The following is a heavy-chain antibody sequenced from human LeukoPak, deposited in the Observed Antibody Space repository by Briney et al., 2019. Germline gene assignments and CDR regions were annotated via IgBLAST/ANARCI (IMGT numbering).Heavy chain of an antibody. V-gene: IGHV4-30-2*01. J-gene: IGHJ4*02. D-gene: IGHD6-13*01. Sequence: SETLSLTCTVSGGSISSGGYYWSWIRQPPGKGLEWIGYIYHSGSTYYNPSLKSRVTISVDTSKNQFSLKLSSVTAADTAVYYCARVSAAGGNFDYWGQGTLVTVSS. CDR1: GGSISSGGYY. CDR2: IYHSGST. CDR3: ARVSAAGGNFDY.